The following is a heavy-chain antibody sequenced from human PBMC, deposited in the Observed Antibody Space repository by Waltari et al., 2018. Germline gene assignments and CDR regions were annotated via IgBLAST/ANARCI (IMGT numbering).Heavy chain of an antibody. J-gene: IGHJ4*02. V-gene: IGHV4-38-2*02. CDR1: GYSISSGYY. Sequence: QVQLQESGPGLVKPSETLSLTCAVSGYSISSGYYWGWIRQPPGRGLEGIGYIYYRGSTNYHPSLKGRVTISVDTSKNQFSLKLSSVTAADTAVYYCAREQAAVAGTFDYWGQGTLVTVSS. CDR2: IYYRGST. D-gene: IGHD6-19*01. CDR3: AREQAAVAGTFDY.